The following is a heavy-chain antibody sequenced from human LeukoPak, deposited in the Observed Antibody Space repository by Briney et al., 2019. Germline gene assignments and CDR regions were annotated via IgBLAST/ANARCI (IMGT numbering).Heavy chain of an antibody. CDR3: ARDVDIDYAFDI. CDR2: IFYSGST. J-gene: IGHJ3*02. CDR1: GGSISSYY. Sequence: SETLSLTCAVSGGSISSYYWSWIRQPPGKGLEWIGYIFYSGSTNYNPSLKSRVTISLDTSKNQFSLKLSSVTAADTAVYYCARDVDIDYAFDIWGQGTMVTVSS. V-gene: IGHV4-59*12. D-gene: IGHD5-12*01.